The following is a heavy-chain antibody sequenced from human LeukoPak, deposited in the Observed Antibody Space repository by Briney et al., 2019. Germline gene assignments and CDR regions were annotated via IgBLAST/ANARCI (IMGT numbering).Heavy chain of an antibody. D-gene: IGHD3-3*01. V-gene: IGHV3-21*04. Sequence: GGSLRLSCAASGFTFSSYSMNWVRQAPGKGLEWVSSISSSSSYIYYADSVKGRFTISRDNAKNSLYLQMNSLKTEDTAVYYCARVAELDYDFWSGYYREPHYFDYWGQGTLVTVSS. CDR3: ARVAELDYDFWSGYYREPHYFDY. CDR1: GFTFSSYS. J-gene: IGHJ4*02. CDR2: ISSSSSYI.